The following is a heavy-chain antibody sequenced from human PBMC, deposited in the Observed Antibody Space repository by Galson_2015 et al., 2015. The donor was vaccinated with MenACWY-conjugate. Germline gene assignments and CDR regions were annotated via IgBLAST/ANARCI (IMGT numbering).Heavy chain of an antibody. CDR1: GFIFNNYW. V-gene: IGHV3-7*03. CDR2: IKPDGSGT. CDR3: AVNTGDY. J-gene: IGHJ4*02. D-gene: IGHD1-1*01. Sequence: SLRLSCAASGFIFNNYWMTWIRQAPGKGLEWVANIKPDGSGTYYVDSVKGRFTISRDNTRNSLYLQMSRLRAEDTALYYCAVNTGDYWGQGTLVTVSS.